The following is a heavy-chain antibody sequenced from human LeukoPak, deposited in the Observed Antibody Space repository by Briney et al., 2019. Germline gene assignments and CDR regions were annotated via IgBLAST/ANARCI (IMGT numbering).Heavy chain of an antibody. V-gene: IGHV3-74*01. J-gene: IGHJ3*02. D-gene: IGHD5-18*01. CDR3: VKEPRGYSFSFDI. Sequence: AGGSLRLSCAASGFTFRSNWMHWVRQAPGKGLEWVSRINSDGSSTSYADSVKGRFTISRDNAKNTLYLQMNSLRPEDTAVYYCVKEPRGYSFSFDIWGQGTMVTVSS. CDR2: INSDGSST. CDR1: GFTFRSNW.